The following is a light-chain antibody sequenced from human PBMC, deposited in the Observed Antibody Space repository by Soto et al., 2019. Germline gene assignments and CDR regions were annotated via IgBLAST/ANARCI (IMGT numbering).Light chain of an antibody. V-gene: IGKV1-39*01. CDR1: QSISTY. CDR2: SAS. Sequence: DIQMTQSPSSLSASVGDRVTITCRASQSISTYLNWYQQKPEKAPKRLIYSASGLQSGVPSTFSGSGSGTDFSLTISSLQPEDFATYYCQQTYSSPWTFGQGTKVEIK. J-gene: IGKJ1*01. CDR3: QQTYSSPWT.